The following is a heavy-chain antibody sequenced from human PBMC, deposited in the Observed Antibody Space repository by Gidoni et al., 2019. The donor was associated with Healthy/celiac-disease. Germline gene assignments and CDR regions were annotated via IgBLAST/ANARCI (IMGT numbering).Heavy chain of an antibody. CDR2: IKQDGSEP. Sequence: EVQLVESGGGWVQPGGSLRLSGAASGFTFSSYWMSWVRQAPGKGLEWVASIKQDGSEPYYVDSGKGRCTISRDNAKNSLYLHMTSLRAEDTAVYYCARTAAAGLFDYWGQVTLVTVSS. V-gene: IGHV3-7*03. CDR3: ARTAAAGLFDY. D-gene: IGHD6-13*01. J-gene: IGHJ4*02. CDR1: GFTFSSYW.